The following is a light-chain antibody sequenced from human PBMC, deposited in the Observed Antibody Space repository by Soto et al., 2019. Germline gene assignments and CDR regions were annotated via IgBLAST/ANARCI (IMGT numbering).Light chain of an antibody. J-gene: IGKJ4*01. CDR3: LQDYNYPLT. CDR2: TAS. CDR1: QRIRND. Sequence: AIQMTHSPSSLSPSVGDSVTISCRASQRIRNDLGWYQQKPGKAPKLLIYTASSLQSGVPSRFSGSGSGTDFTLTISSLQPEDVATYYCLQDYNYPLTFVGGTKVDI. V-gene: IGKV1-6*01.